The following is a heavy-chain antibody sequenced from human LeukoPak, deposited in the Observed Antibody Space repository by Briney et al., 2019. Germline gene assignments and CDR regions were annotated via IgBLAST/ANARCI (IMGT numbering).Heavy chain of an antibody. Sequence: PGGSLRLSCAASGFTFSNSWMSWVRQAPGKGLEWVAHINKDGSEIYYVDSVKGRFTISRDNAKSSLSLQMNSLRVEDTAVYYCARDKVTYWGQGILVTVSS. CDR3: ARDKVTY. CDR1: GFTFSNSW. J-gene: IGHJ4*02. CDR2: INKDGSEI. V-gene: IGHV3-7*01.